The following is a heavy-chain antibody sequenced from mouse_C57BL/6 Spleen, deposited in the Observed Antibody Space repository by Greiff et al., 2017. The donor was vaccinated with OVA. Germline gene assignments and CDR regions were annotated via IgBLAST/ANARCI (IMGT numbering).Heavy chain of an antibody. CDR3: ARSGTYYFDY. CDR2: IDPSDSYT. Sequence: QVQLQQPGAELVKPGASVKLSCKASGYTFTSYWMQWVKQRPGQGLEWIGEIDPSDSYTNYNQKFKGKATLTVDTSSSTAYMQLSSLTSEDSAVYDCARSGTYYFDYWGQGTTLTVSS. D-gene: IGHD3-1*01. J-gene: IGHJ2*01. V-gene: IGHV1-50*01. CDR1: GYTFTSYW.